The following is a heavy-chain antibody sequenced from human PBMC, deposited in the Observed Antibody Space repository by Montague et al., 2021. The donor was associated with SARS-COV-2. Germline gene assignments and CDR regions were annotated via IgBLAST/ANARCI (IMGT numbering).Heavy chain of an antibody. V-gene: IGHV4-31*03. CDR3: AGVLGGYCSGGSCYRGWYFDL. Sequence: TLSLTCTVSGGSISSGGYYWSWIRQHPGKGLEWIGYIYYSGSTYYNPSLKSRVTISVDTSKNPFSLKLSSVTAADTAVYYCAGVLGGYCSGGSCYRGWYFDLWGRGTLVTVSS. CDR1: GGSISSGGYY. J-gene: IGHJ2*01. D-gene: IGHD2-15*01. CDR2: IYYSGST.